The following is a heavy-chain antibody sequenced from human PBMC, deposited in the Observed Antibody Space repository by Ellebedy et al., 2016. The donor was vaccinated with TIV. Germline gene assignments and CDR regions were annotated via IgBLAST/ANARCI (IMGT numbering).Heavy chain of an antibody. CDR3: ARGADYGDYKIFDY. V-gene: IGHV1-18*04. D-gene: IGHD4-17*01. CDR2: ISTYTGDT. CDR1: GYTFTSNG. Sequence: AASVKVSCKTSGYTFTSNGISWVRQAPGQGLEWMGWISTYTGDTNYAHNLQSRVTVTTDTSTSTVSTELRSLRSDDTAVYYCARGADYGDYKIFDYWGQGTLVTVSS. J-gene: IGHJ4*02.